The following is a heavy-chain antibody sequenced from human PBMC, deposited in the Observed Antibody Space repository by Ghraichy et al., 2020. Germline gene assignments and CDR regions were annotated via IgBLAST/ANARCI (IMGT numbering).Heavy chain of an antibody. CDR1: GFPFSDFF. V-gene: IGHV3-11*01. D-gene: IGHD3-10*01. CDR2: ISSTGNTI. CDR3: ASPRRESGRWPFEV. Sequence: GESLNISCAASGFPFSDFFMSWIRQAPGKGLEWISYISSTGNTIYYADSVEGRFTVSRDNAKNSLFLQMNNVRGDDTAVYYCASPRRESGRWPFEVWGQGTMVTVSS. J-gene: IGHJ3*01.